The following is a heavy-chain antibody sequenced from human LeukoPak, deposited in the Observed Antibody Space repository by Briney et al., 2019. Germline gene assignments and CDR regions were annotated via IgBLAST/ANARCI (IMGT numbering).Heavy chain of an antibody. CDR2: INQDGNEK. Sequence: PGGSLRLSCTASGLTFTMYWMTWVRQAPGKGLECVASINQDGNEKYYVDSVKGRFTISRDNAKNSLYLQMNSLRAEDTAVYYCARIHNLGILAHFDYWGQGTLVTVSS. CDR1: GLTFTMYW. D-gene: IGHD1-1*01. CDR3: ARIHNLGILAHFDY. J-gene: IGHJ4*02. V-gene: IGHV3-7*02.